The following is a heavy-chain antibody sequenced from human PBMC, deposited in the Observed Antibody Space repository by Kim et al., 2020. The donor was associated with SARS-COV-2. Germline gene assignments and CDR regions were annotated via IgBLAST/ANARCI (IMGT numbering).Heavy chain of an antibody. CDR3: AKVVVMDGDNYYCYYGRDV. CDR1: GFTFSNYS. Sequence: GGSLRLSCAASGFTFSNYSMSWVRQAPGKGLEWVAVISGGGANTFYAASVRGRSTTSSDNSTNTPSLQMNSLLDDDTALDYCAKVVVMDGDNYYCYYGRDVWGQGTPVTVSS. V-gene: IGHV3-23*01. J-gene: IGHJ6*02. D-gene: IGHD3-3*01. CDR2: ISGGGANT.